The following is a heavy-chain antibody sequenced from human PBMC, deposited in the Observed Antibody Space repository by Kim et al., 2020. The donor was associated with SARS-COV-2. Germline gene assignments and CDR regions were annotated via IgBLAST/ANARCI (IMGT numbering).Heavy chain of an antibody. CDR3: EVTGYRGSRGAFDI. Sequence: PSVKVSCKASGGTFSSYAISWVRQAPGQGLEWMGRIIPILGIANYAQKFQGRVTITADKSTSTAYMELSSLRSEDTAVYYCEVTGYRGSRGAFDIWGQGTMVTVSS. J-gene: IGHJ3*02. D-gene: IGHD5-12*01. CDR1: GGTFSSYA. V-gene: IGHV1-69*04. CDR2: IIPILGIA.